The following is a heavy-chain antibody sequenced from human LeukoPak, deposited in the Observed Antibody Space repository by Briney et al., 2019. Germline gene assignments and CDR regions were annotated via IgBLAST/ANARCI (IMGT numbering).Heavy chain of an antibody. Sequence: SETLSLTCTVSGGSITSYYWSWIRQPPGKGLEWIGHIYYSGTTDYNPSLKSRVTISVDTSKNQFSLKVRSVTTADTAVYYCARDRKQWLRGPFDPWGQGTLVTVSS. CDR1: GGSITSYY. D-gene: IGHD6-19*01. V-gene: IGHV4-59*01. J-gene: IGHJ5*02. CDR3: ARDRKQWLRGPFDP. CDR2: IYYSGTT.